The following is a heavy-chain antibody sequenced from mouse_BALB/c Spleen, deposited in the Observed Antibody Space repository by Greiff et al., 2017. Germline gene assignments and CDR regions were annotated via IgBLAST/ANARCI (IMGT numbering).Heavy chain of an antibody. D-gene: IGHD1-1*01. CDR1: GYTFTDYA. CDR3: ARGGTTVAPAY. CDR2: ISTYYGDA. J-gene: IGHJ3*01. Sequence: VKLVESGAELVRPGVSVKISCKGSGYTFTDYAMHWVKQSHAKSLEWIGVISTYYGDASYNQKFKGKATMTVDKSSSTAYMELARLTSEDSAIYYCARGGTTVAPAYWGQGTLVTVSA. V-gene: IGHV1S137*01.